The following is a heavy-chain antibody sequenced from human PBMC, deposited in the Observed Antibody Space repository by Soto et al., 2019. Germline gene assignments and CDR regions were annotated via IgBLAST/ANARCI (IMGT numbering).Heavy chain of an antibody. J-gene: IGHJ4*02. D-gene: IGHD5-12*01. CDR2: ISNGDETT. V-gene: IGHV3-48*04. CDR3: ARDPKRRDGYNFDS. Sequence: EVQLVESGGGLIQPGGSLILSCGASGFTFSNFGMIWVRQPPGKGLEWVSYISNGDETTQYADSVKGRFSVSRDNAKKVLFLQMNSLRVDDTAVYYCARDPKRRDGYNFDSWGRGALVTVSS. CDR1: GFTFSNFG.